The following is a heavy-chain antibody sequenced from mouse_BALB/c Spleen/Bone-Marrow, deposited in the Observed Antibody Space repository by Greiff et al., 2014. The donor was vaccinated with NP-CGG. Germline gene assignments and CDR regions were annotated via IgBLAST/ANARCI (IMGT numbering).Heavy chain of an antibody. CDR1: GFTFSSYG. CDR3: ARQNGNYGYYYAMDY. Sequence: VQLKESGGGLVKPGGSLKLSCAASGFTFSSYGMSWVRQTPEKRLEWVATISGGGSYTYYPDSVKGRFTISRDNAKNNLYLQMSSLRSEGTALYYCARQNGNYGYYYAMDYWGQGTSVTVSS. D-gene: IGHD2-1*01. CDR2: ISGGGSYT. V-gene: IGHV5-9-2*01. J-gene: IGHJ4*01.